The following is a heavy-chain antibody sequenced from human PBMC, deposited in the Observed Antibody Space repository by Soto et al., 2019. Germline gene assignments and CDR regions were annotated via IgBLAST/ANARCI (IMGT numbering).Heavy chain of an antibody. CDR2: ISAYNGNT. Sequence: GASVKVSCKTSGYTFSNYGINWVRQAPGQGLEWMRWISAYNGNTNYAQKHQGRVTMTTDTSTSTAYMELRSLRSDDTAVYYCAREQEYYYDSSGYSHRKILWYFDYWGQGTLVTVSS. D-gene: IGHD3-22*01. CDR1: GYTFSNYG. V-gene: IGHV1-18*01. J-gene: IGHJ4*02. CDR3: AREQEYYYDSSGYSHRKILWYFDY.